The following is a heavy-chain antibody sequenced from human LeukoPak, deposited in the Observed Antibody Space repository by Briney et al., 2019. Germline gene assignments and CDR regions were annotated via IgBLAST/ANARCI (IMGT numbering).Heavy chain of an antibody. J-gene: IGHJ2*01. V-gene: IGHV4-4*02. CDR1: GGSISSSNW. CDR3: ARDRGYCSSTSCYSGYFDL. CDR2: IYHSGST. D-gene: IGHD2-2*01. Sequence: SGTLSLTCAVSGGSISSSNWWSWVRQPPGKGLEWIGEIYHSGSTNYNPSLKSRVTISVDKSKNQFSLKLSSVTAAGTAVYYCARDRGYCSSTSCYSGYFDLWGRGTLVTVSS.